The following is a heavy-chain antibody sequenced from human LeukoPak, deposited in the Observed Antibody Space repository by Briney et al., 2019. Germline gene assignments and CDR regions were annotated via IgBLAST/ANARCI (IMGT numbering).Heavy chain of an antibody. CDR3: AKGALDVVVPAAIDY. V-gene: IGHV3-23*01. Sequence: GASLRLSCAASGFTFSSYAMSWVRQAPGKGLEWVSAISGSGGSTYYADSVKGRFTLSRDNSKNTLYLQMNSLRAEDTAVYYCAKGALDVVVPAAIDYWGQGTLVTVSS. CDR2: ISGSGGST. D-gene: IGHD2-2*01. CDR1: GFTFSSYA. J-gene: IGHJ4*02.